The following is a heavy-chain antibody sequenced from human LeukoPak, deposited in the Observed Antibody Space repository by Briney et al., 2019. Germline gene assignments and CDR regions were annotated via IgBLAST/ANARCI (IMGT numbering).Heavy chain of an antibody. D-gene: IGHD3-10*01. Sequence: ASVKVSCKASGYPCYTYGINWVRQAPGQGLEGVGCISVYNGNTNYAQKIQGRLTLTTDTSTSSAYMELRSLRSEDTAMYYCARDRSGPFDSWGQGTLVTVSS. V-gene: IGHV1-18*01. J-gene: IGHJ4*02. CDR3: ARDRSGPFDS. CDR1: GYPCYTYG. CDR2: ISVYNGNT.